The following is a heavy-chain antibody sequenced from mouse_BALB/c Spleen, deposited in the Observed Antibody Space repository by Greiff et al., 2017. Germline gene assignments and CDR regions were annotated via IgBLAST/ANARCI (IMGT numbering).Heavy chain of an antibody. CDR1: GFTFSSYT. J-gene: IGHJ1*01. V-gene: IGHV5-12-2*01. Sequence: EVKVVESGGGLVQPGGSLKLSCAASGFTFSSYTMSWVRQTPEKRLEWVAYISNGGGSTYYPDTVKGRFTISRDNAKNTLYLQMSSLKSEDTAMYYCARSTMITTWYFDVWGAGTTVTVSS. CDR2: ISNGGGST. D-gene: IGHD2-4*01. CDR3: ARSTMITTWYFDV.